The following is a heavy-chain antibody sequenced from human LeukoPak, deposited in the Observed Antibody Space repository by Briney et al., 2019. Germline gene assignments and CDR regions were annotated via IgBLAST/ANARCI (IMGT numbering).Heavy chain of an antibody. Sequence: GGSLRLSCAASGFTFSDFGMNWVRRAPGKGLEWVAFIKGDETEKHYVDSLKGRFTISRDNAENSLSLQMNSLTVEDTAVYFCARGRFFYGWGIDVWGQGTTVTVSS. D-gene: IGHD3-10*01. CDR3: ARGRFFYGWGIDV. CDR2: IKGDETEK. CDR1: GFTFSDFG. J-gene: IGHJ6*02. V-gene: IGHV3-7*01.